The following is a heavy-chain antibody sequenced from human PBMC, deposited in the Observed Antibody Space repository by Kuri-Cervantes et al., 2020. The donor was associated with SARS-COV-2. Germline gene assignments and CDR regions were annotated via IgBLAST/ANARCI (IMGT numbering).Heavy chain of an antibody. J-gene: IGHJ3*02. CDR3: ARDGTPKSWGSAFDI. V-gene: IGHV4-39*07. Sequence: SETLSLTCTVSGGSISSFTYYWDWIRQPPGKGLEWIGSIYYSGSTYYNPSLKSRVTISVDTSKNQFSLKLSSVTAADTAVYYCARDGTPKSWGSAFDIWGQGTMVTVSS. CDR2: IYYSGST. D-gene: IGHD7-27*01. CDR1: GGSISSFTYY.